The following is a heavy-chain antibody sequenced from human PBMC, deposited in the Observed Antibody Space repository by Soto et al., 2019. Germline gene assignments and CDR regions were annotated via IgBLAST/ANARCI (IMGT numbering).Heavy chain of an antibody. CDR2: IIPIFGKG. J-gene: IGHJ4*02. D-gene: IGHD3-22*01. V-gene: IGHV1-69*13. CDR1: GDTFSIYA. CDR3: ASPQDLSYYERGHPPPSNC. Sequence: SVKVSCKASGDTFSIYAINWVRQAPGHGLEWMGGIIPIFGKGNYTPKFQGRVTMTADESTHTAYMELNSLGSEDTAVYYCASPQDLSYYERGHPPPSNCWGQGTVVTVSS.